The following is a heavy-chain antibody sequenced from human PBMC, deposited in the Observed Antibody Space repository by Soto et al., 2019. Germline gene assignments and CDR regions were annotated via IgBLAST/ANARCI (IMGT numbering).Heavy chain of an antibody. CDR1: GYTFTGYY. D-gene: IGHD3-3*01. J-gene: IGHJ5*02. V-gene: IGHV1-2*04. CDR2: INPNSGGT. CDR3: ARAYYDPLEWLLSGVLDA. Sequence: ASVKVSCKASGYTFTGYYMHWVRQAPGQGLEWMGWINPNSGGTNYAQKFQGWVTMTRDTSISTAYMELSRLRSDDTAVYYCARAYYDPLEWLLSGVLDAWGQGTLVTVSS.